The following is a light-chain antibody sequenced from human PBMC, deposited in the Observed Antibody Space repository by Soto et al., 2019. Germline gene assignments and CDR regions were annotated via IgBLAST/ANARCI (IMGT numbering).Light chain of an antibody. CDR1: QSVRSN. Sequence: EIMMTQSPATLSVSPGERATLSCRASQSVRSNLAWYQQKPGQAPRLLIYDASTRATGVPARFSGSGSGTEFTLTISSLQSEDFAVYYCQQYNNWPLTFGGGTKVHIK. V-gene: IGKV3-15*01. J-gene: IGKJ4*01. CDR2: DAS. CDR3: QQYNNWPLT.